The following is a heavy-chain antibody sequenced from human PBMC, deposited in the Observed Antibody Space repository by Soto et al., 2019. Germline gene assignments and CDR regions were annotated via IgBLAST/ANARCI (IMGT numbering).Heavy chain of an antibody. CDR3: SNSFFPEAYLHE. Sequence: GSLRRSGAASGITVRSYAVTWLRQAPGKGLEWVGGINSSGGSTSYAVAVKGRFTISRDNSKSKVSLLMNSLKYEDTAIEYCSNSFFPEAYLHEWGRGPLLTV. CDR1: GITVRSYA. D-gene: IGHD3-3*02. CDR2: INSSGGST. V-gene: IGHV3-23*01. J-gene: IGHJ4*02.